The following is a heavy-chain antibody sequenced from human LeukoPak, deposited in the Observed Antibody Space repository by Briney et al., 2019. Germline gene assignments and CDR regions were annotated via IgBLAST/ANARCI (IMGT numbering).Heavy chain of an antibody. CDR3: ARDQGYSSGYYYLFDY. Sequence: ASVKVSCKASGYTFTGYYMRWVRQAPGQGLEWMGWINPNSGGTNYAQKFQGRVTMTRDTSISTAYMELSRLRSDDTAVYYCARDQGYSSGYYYLFDYWGQGTLVTVSS. J-gene: IGHJ4*02. CDR2: INPNSGGT. CDR1: GYTFTGYY. V-gene: IGHV1-2*02. D-gene: IGHD3-22*01.